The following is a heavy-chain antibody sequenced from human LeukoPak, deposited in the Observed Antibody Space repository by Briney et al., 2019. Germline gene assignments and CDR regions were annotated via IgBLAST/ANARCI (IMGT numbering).Heavy chain of an antibody. Sequence: AGGSLRLSCAGSGFPFSSHGMNWVRQAPGKGLEWIGEIYYSGSTNYNPSLKSRVTISVDTSKNQFSLKLSSVTAADTAVYYCARGRGYSSGWYRYYFDYWGQGTLVTVSS. CDR3: ARGRGYSSGWYRYYFDY. D-gene: IGHD6-19*01. CDR2: IYYSGST. V-gene: IGHV4-4*02. CDR1: GFPFSSHG. J-gene: IGHJ4*02.